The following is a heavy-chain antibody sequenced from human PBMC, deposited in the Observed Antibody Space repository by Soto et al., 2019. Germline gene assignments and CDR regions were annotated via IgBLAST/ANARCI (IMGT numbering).Heavy chain of an antibody. CDR2: ISAYSSPI. D-gene: IGHD2-2*02. J-gene: IGHJ3*02. CDR3: VRGGRGYTRDYVFDI. Sequence: EVQLVESGGGLVKPGGSLSLSCVDSGFTFSSYSMNWVRQAPGKGLEWVSSISAYSSPIFYADSVKGRFTIPRDNAKNSLYLQMNSLRAEDTAVYYCVRGGRGYTRDYVFDIWGPGTMVTVSS. V-gene: IGHV3-21*06. CDR1: GFTFSSYS.